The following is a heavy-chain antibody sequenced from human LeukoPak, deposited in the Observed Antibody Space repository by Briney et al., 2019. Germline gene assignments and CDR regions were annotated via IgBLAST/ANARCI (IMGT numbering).Heavy chain of an antibody. CDR3: ARDSYYDSLAEYFQH. J-gene: IGHJ1*01. Sequence: PGGSLRLSCAASGFTFSSYAMHWVRQAPGKGLEWVAVISYDGSNKYYADSVKGRFTISRDNSKNTLYLQMNSLRAEDTAVYYCARDSYYDSLAEYFQHWGQGTLVTVSS. D-gene: IGHD3-22*01. CDR2: ISYDGSNK. V-gene: IGHV3-30-3*01. CDR1: GFTFSSYA.